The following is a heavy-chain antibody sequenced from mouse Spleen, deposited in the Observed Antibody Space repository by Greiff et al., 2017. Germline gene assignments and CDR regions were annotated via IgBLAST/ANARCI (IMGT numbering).Heavy chain of an antibody. Sequence: EVQLQQSGPELVKPGASVKISCKASGYTFTDYYMNWVKQSHGKSLEWIGDINPNNGGTSYNQKFKGKATLTVDKSSSTAYMELRSLTSEDSAVYYCAREDSSSFAYWGQGTLVTVSA. CDR2: INPNNGGT. J-gene: IGHJ3*01. CDR1: GYTFTDYY. V-gene: IGHV1-26*01. D-gene: IGHD1-1*01. CDR3: AREDSSSFAY.